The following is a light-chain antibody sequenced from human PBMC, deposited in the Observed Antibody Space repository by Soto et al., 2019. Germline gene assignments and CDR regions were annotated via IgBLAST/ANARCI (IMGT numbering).Light chain of an antibody. Sequence: DIQMTQSPSTLSASVRDRVTITCRASQSIDTWLAWYQQKPGKAPKLLIYKASNLENGVPSRFSGSGSGTDFTLTISSLQPGDVATYYCQQANSPITFGQGTRLEIK. J-gene: IGKJ5*01. CDR1: QSIDTW. CDR3: QQANSPIT. CDR2: KAS. V-gene: IGKV1-5*03.